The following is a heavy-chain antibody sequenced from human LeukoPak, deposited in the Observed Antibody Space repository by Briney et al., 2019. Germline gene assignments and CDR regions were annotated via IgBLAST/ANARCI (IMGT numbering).Heavy chain of an antibody. CDR2: ISYDGSKK. J-gene: IGHJ4*02. CDR1: GFTINTYT. CDR3: ARDSAYLEWLADY. Sequence: GGSLRLSCAASGFTINTYTMHWVRQAPGKGLEWVTVISYDGSKKYCADSVKGRFTISRDNSKNTLYLQMNSLRAEDTAVYYCARDSAYLEWLADYWGQGTLVTVSS. D-gene: IGHD3-3*01. V-gene: IGHV3-30*04.